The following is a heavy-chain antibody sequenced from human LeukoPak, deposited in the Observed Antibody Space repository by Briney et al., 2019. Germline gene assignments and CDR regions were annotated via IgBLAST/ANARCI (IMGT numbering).Heavy chain of an antibody. V-gene: IGHV4-30-4*07. J-gene: IGHJ5*02. CDR3: ARVLVAVTSFWFDP. Sequence: SETLSLTCAVSGGSISSGGYSWSWIRQPPGKGLEWIGYIYYSGSTYYNPSLKSRVTISVDTSKNQFSLKLSSVTAADTAVYYCARVLVAVTSFWFDPWGQGTLVTVSS. CDR1: GGSISSGGYS. CDR2: IYYSGST. D-gene: IGHD2-21*02.